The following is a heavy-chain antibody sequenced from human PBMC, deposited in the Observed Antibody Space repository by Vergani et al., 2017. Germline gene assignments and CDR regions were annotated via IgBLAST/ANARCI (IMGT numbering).Heavy chain of an antibody. CDR3: ARDSTLGDFWSGIFDY. CDR2: ISSSSGTI. D-gene: IGHD3-3*01. Sequence: VQLVDSGGGLVQPGGSLRLSCAASGFTFISYGMNWVRQAPGQGLEWVSYISSSSGTIYYADSVKGRFTISRDNAKNSLYLQMNSLRDEDTAVYYCARDSTLGDFWSGIFDYWGQGTLVTVSS. J-gene: IGHJ4*02. V-gene: IGHV3-48*02. CDR1: GFTFISYG.